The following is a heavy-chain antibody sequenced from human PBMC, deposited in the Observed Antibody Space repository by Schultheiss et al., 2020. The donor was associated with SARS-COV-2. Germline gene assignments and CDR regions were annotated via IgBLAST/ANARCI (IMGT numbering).Heavy chain of an antibody. V-gene: IGHV3-21*01. Sequence: GGSLRLSCAASGFTFSSYSMNWVRQAPGKGLEWVSSISSSSSYIYYADSVKGRFTISRDNAKNSLYLQMNSLRAEDTAVYYCARDYSGSYYLGYWGQGTLVTVS. CDR1: GFTFSSYS. CDR3: ARDYSGSYYLGY. J-gene: IGHJ4*02. CDR2: ISSSSSYI. D-gene: IGHD1-26*01.